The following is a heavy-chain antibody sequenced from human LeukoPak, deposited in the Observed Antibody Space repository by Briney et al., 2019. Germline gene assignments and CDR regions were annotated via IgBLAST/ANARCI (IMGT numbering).Heavy chain of an antibody. CDR3: ARATQYDHFSTGDYEGGFYYMDV. J-gene: IGHJ6*03. D-gene: IGHD3/OR15-3a*01. CDR1: GGSFSDYY. CDR2: INHSGSV. V-gene: IGHV4-34*01. Sequence: KPSETLSLTCGVSGGSFSDYYWSWIRQPPGKGLEWIGEINHSGSVKYNPSLKSRVAISVATSKNQFFLELTSVTAADTGVYYCARATQYDHFSTGDYEGGFYYMDVWDRGTTVIVSS.